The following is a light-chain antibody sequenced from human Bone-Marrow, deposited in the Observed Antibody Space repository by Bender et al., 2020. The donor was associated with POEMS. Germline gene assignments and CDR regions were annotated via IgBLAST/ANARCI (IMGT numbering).Light chain of an antibody. CDR1: SSDVGNFDY. CDR2: DVT. V-gene: IGLV2-14*01. J-gene: IGLJ3*02. Sequence: QSALTQPASVSGSPGQSITISCAGTSSDVGNFDYVSWYQQHPDKAPKLMIYDVTKRPSGVSNRFSGSKSGNTASLTISGLQAEDEADYYCTSYTSNTTPWVFGGGTKLTVL. CDR3: TSYTSNTTPWV.